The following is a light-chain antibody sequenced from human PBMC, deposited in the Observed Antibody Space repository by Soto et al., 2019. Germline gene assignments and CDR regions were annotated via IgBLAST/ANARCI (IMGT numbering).Light chain of an antibody. CDR1: QTISSTF. CDR3: QQFGLSPT. CDR2: GAS. J-gene: IGKJ4*01. V-gene: IGKV3-20*01. Sequence: EIVLTQSPGTLSLSPGERATLSCRASQTISSTFLAWYRQRPGQAPRLLIYGASSRATGIPDRFSGSGSGTDFTLTISRLEPEVFAVYYCQQFGLSPTFGGGTKVEIK.